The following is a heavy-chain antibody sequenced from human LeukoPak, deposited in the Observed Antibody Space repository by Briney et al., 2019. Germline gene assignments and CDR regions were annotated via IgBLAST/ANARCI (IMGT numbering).Heavy chain of an antibody. Sequence: GGSLRLSCAASGFAFSSYGMHWVRQAPGKGLAWVAVISYDGSNKYYADSVKGRFTISRDNSKNPLYLQMNSLRAEDTAVYYCAKASGFFKVDYWGQGTLVTVSS. CDR3: AKASGFFKVDY. J-gene: IGHJ4*02. D-gene: IGHD3-3*01. CDR1: GFAFSSYG. V-gene: IGHV3-30*18. CDR2: ISYDGSNK.